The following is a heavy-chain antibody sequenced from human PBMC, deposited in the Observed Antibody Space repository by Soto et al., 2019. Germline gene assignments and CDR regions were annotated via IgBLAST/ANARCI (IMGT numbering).Heavy chain of an antibody. J-gene: IGHJ6*02. Sequence: SETLSLTCTVSGGSISSSSYYWCWIRHPPGKGLEWIGSIYYSGSTYYNPSLKSRVTISVDTSKNQFSLKLSSVTAADTAVYYCATKTGGGWEDGMDVWGQGTTVTVSS. CDR1: GGSISSSSYY. D-gene: IGHD6-19*01. V-gene: IGHV4-39*01. CDR2: IYYSGST. CDR3: ATKTGGGWEDGMDV.